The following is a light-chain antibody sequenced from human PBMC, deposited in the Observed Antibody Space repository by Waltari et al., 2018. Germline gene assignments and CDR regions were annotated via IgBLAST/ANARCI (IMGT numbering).Light chain of an antibody. J-gene: IGLJ1*01. Sequence: QSALTQPASVSGSPGQSIPISCTGTSSDVGGYNYISWYQQHPGKAPKLMIYEVSNRPSGVSNRFSGSKSGNTASLTISGLQAEDEADYYCSSYTSASTLVFATGTKVTVL. CDR2: EVS. CDR1: SSDVGGYNY. CDR3: SSYTSASTLV. V-gene: IGLV2-14*01.